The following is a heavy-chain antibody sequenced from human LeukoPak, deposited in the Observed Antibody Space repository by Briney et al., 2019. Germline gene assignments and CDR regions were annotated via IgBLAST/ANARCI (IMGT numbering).Heavy chain of an antibody. CDR1: GFTFSSYA. CDR2: ISYDGSNK. V-gene: IGHV3-30-3*01. D-gene: IGHD3-22*01. J-gene: IGHJ3*02. CDR3: ARDQWLSIQPDAFDI. Sequence: PGRSLRLSCAASGFTFSSYAMHWVRQAPGKGLEWVAVISYDGSNKYYADSVKGRFTISRDNSKNTLYLQMNSLRAEDTAVYYCARDQWLSIQPDAFDIWGQGTMVTVSS.